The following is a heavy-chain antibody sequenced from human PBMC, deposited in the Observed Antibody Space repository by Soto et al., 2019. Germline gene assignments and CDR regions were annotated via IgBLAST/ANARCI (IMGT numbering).Heavy chain of an antibody. D-gene: IGHD3-10*01. CDR3: ARDYGEQAGLDV. CDR1: GYTLTGYY. CDR2: INPNSGGT. J-gene: IGHJ6*02. Sequence: QVQLVQSGAEVKKPGASVKVSCKAAGYTLTGYYMHWVRQAPGQGLAWMGWINPNSGGTNYAQKFQGWVTMTRDTSISTAYMELSRLRSDDTAVYYCARDYGEQAGLDVWGQGTTVTVSS. V-gene: IGHV1-2*04.